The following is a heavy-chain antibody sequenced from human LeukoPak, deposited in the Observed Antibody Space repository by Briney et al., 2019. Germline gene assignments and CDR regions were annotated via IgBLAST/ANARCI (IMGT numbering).Heavy chain of an antibody. Sequence: GAPVKVSCKVSGYTFTSYGISWVRQAPGQGREWMGWISAYNGNTNYAQKLQGRVTMTTDTSTSTAYMELRSLRSDDTAVYYCARTPYGSGIYYFDYWGQGTLVTVSS. V-gene: IGHV1-18*04. CDR2: ISAYNGNT. J-gene: IGHJ4*02. CDR3: ARTPYGSGIYYFDY. D-gene: IGHD3-10*01. CDR1: GYTFTSYG.